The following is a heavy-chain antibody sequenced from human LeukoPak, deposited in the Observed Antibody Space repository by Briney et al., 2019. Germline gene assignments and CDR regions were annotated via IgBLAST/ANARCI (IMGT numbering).Heavy chain of an antibody. CDR3: ASAPWGSGKYNWFDP. J-gene: IGHJ5*02. CDR2: IYYSGST. CDR1: GXSISSYY. V-gene: IGHV4-59*08. Sequence: SETLSLTCTVSGXSISSYYWSWIRQPPGKGLEWIGYIYYSGSTNYNPSLKSRVTISVDTSKNQFSLKLSSVTAADTAVYYCASAPWGSGKYNWFDPWGHGTLVTVSS. D-gene: IGHD3-16*01.